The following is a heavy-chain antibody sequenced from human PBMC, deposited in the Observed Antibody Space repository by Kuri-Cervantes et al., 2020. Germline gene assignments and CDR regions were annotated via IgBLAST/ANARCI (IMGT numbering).Heavy chain of an antibody. J-gene: IGHJ6*02. CDR3: ARDSGNGMDV. CDR2: IKEDGSEK. V-gene: IGHV3-7*01. CDR1: GFTFSRYW. Sequence: GESLKISCAASGFTFSRYWMSWVRQAPGKGLEWVANIKEDGSEKYYVDSVKGRFTISRDNAKKLLYLQMNSLRAEDTAVYYCARDSGNGMDVWGQGTTVTVSS.